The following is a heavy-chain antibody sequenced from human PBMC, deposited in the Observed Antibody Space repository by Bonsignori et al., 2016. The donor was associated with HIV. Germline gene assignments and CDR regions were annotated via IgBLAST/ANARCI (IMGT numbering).Heavy chain of an antibody. CDR3: ARDEAIAVAGNRDAFDI. D-gene: IGHD6-19*01. V-gene: IGHV1-18*01. CDR2: ISAYNGNT. J-gene: IGHJ3*02. Sequence: WVRQAPGQGLEWMGWISAYNGNTNYAQKLQGRVTMTTDTSTSTAYMELRSLRSDDTAVYYCARDEAIAVAGNRDAFDIWGQGTMVTVSS.